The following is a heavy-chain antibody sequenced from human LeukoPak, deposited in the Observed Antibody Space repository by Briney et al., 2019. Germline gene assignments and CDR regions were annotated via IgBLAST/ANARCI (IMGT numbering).Heavy chain of an antibody. D-gene: IGHD3-22*01. CDR1: GFTFDDYG. J-gene: IGHJ4*02. Sequence: GGSLRLSCAASGFTFDDYGMSWVRQAPGKGLEWVSDINWNGASTGYADSVKGRFTISRDNAKNSLYLQMDSLRAEDTALYHCARHNNYDSSGYRKTWGQGTLVTVSS. V-gene: IGHV3-20*01. CDR2: INWNGAST. CDR3: ARHNNYDSSGYRKT.